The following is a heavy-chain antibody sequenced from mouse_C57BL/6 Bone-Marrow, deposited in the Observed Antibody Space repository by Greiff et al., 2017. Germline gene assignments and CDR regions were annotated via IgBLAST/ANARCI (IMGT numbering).Heavy chain of an antibody. V-gene: IGHV14-4*01. CDR3: TRIAY. CDR2: IDPENGDT. J-gene: IGHJ3*01. Sequence: VQLKESGAELVRPGASVKLSCTASGFNIKDDYMHWVKQRPEQGLEWIGWIDPENGDTEYASKFQGKATITVDTSSNTAYLQLSSLTSEDTAVYYCTRIAYWGQGALVTVSA. CDR1: GFNIKDDY.